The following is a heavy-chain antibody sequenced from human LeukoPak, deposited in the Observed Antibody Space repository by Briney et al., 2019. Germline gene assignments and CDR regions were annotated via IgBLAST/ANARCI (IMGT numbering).Heavy chain of an antibody. Sequence: GGSLRLSCSASGFTFSTYSMNWVRQAPGKGLEWVSSISSSSRYIYYADSVKGRFTISRDNSKNTLYLQMNSLRAEDTAVYYCAKGGYGSGSHLLLYYFDYWGQGTLVTVSS. CDR2: ISSSSRYI. V-gene: IGHV3-21*01. CDR3: AKGGYGSGSHLLLYYFDY. CDR1: GFTFSTYS. D-gene: IGHD3-10*01. J-gene: IGHJ4*02.